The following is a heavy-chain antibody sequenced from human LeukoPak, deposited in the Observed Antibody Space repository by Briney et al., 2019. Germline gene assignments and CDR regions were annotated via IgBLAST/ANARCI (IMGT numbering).Heavy chain of an antibody. CDR3: ARDGYSGYDGAFDI. V-gene: IGHV3-21*01. CDR2: ISSSNSYI. D-gene: IGHD5-12*01. Sequence: GGSLRLSCAASGFTFSDYYMNWVRQAPGKGLEWVSSISSSNSYIYYADSVKGRFTISRDNAKNSLYLQMNSLRAEDTAVYYCARDGYSGYDGAFDIWGQGTMVTVSS. CDR1: GFTFSDYY. J-gene: IGHJ3*02.